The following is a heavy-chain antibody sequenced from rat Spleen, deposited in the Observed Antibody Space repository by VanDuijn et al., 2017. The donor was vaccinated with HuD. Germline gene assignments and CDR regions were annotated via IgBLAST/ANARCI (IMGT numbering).Heavy chain of an antibody. CDR2: ISPGGDNT. V-gene: IGHV5-27*01. J-gene: IGHJ2*01. CDR3: TTDTFYDGTYYPGGFDY. CDR1: GFTFSNYY. Sequence: EVQLVESGGGLVQPGRSLKLSCAASGFTFSNYYMAWVRQAPTKGLEWVAYISPGGDNTYYRDYVKGRFTISRDNAKSNLYMQLDSLRSEYTATYYCTTDTFYDGTYYPGGFDYWGQGVMVTVSS. D-gene: IGHD1-12*02.